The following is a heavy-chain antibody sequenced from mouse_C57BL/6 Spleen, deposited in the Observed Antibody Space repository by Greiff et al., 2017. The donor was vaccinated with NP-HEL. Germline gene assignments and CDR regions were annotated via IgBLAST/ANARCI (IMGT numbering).Heavy chain of an antibody. D-gene: IGHD1-1*01. Sequence: EVKVVESGGGLVKPGGSLKLSCAASGFTFSSYAMSWVRQTPEKRLEWVATISDGGSYTYYPDNVKGRFTISRDNAKNNLYLQMSHLKSEDTAMYYCARDKRTTGYYFDYWGQGTTLTVSS. CDR3: ARDKRTTGYYFDY. CDR2: ISDGGSYT. J-gene: IGHJ2*01. V-gene: IGHV5-4*01. CDR1: GFTFSSYA.